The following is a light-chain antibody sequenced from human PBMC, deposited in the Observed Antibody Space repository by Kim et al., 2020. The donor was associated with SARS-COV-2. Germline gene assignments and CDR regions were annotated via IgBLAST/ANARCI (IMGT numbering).Light chain of an antibody. J-gene: IGLJ2*01. CDR2: SND. CDR3: ATWDDSLNGPV. V-gene: IGLV1-44*01. CDR1: SSNIGGNT. Sequence: GQRVSISCSGSSSNIGGNTVNWYQHLPGTAPKLLIHSNDQRPSGVPDRFSGSKSGTSASLAITGLQSEDEADYYCATWDDSLNGPVFGGGTKLTVL.